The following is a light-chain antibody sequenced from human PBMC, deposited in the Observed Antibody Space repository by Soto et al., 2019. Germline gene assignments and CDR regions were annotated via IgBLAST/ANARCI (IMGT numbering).Light chain of an antibody. V-gene: IGKV1-9*01. CDR2: DAY. J-gene: IGKJ1*01. CDR1: RGISSY. CDR3: QHMRT. Sequence: IRMSQSPSSLCASXGDRVTIPCRARRGISSYLGRYQQKPGXAPKFLIYDAYTWESGVPSRFSASGFGKEFSLTISSLQPDDFGSYYCQHMRTFGQGTKVDIK.